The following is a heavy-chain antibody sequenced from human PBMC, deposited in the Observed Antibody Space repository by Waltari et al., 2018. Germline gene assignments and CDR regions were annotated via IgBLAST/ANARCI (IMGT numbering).Heavy chain of an antibody. J-gene: IGHJ4*02. CDR1: GYTFTDYY. CDR3: LFSTPGGYPTFDY. CDR2: VDPEDGET. D-gene: IGHD5-18*01. V-gene: IGHV1-69-2*01. Sequence: EVQLVQSGAEVKKPGATVKISCKASGYTFTDYYMHWVQQAPGKGLEWMGRVDPEDGETIYAEKCQGRVTITADTSTDTAYMELSSLRSEDTAVYYCLFSTPGGYPTFDYWGQGTLVTVSS.